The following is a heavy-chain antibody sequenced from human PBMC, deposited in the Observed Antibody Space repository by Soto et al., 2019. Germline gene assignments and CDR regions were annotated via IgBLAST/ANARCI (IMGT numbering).Heavy chain of an antibody. CDR1: GFTFSSYS. D-gene: IGHD2-15*01. CDR3: APAAATL. J-gene: IGHJ4*02. Sequence: EVPLVESGGGLVQPGGSLRLSCAASGFTFSSYSMNWVRQAPGKGLEWVSYISSSGSTISYADSVKGRFTSSRDNAKNSLYLQMNGLRAEDTAVYYCAPAAATLWVQGALVTVSS. CDR2: ISSSGSTI. V-gene: IGHV3-48*01.